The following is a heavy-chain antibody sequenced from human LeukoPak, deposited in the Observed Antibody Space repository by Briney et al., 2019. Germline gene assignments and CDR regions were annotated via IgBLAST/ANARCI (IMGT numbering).Heavy chain of an antibody. D-gene: IGHD3-22*01. Sequence: GGSLRLSCAASGFTFDDYGMSWVRQAPGKGLEWVSGINWNGGSTGYADSVKGRFTISRDNSKNTLYLQMNSLRAEDTAVYYCAKLQIVVVISVGVFDYWGQGTLVTVSS. V-gene: IGHV3-20*04. J-gene: IGHJ4*02. CDR2: INWNGGST. CDR3: AKLQIVVVISVGVFDY. CDR1: GFTFDDYG.